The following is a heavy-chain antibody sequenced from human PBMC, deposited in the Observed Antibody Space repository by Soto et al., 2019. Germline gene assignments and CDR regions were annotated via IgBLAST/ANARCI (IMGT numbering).Heavy chain of an antibody. J-gene: IGHJ6*02. CDR3: ARAHGYSSSWYPSYYYYYYGMDV. CDR2: INPSGGST. V-gene: IGHV1-46*01. D-gene: IGHD6-13*01. CDR1: GYTFTSYY. Sequence: ASVEVSCKASGYTFTSYYMHWVRQAPGQGLEWMGIINPSGGSTSYAQKFQGRVTMTRDTSTSTVYMELSSLRSGGTAVYYCARAHGYSSSWYPSYYYYYYGMDVWGQGTTVTVSS.